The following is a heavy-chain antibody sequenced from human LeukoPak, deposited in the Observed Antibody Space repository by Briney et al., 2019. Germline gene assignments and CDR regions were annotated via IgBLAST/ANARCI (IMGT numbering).Heavy chain of an antibody. CDR2: INHSGST. D-gene: IGHD3-22*01. CDR3: ARHDSSGPYNAFDV. V-gene: IGHV4-34*01. J-gene: IGHJ3*01. CDR1: GGSFSGYY. Sequence: SETLSLTCAVYGGSFSGYYWRWIRQPPGKGLEWIGEINHSGSTNYNPSLMRRVTISVDTFKNQFSLKRSSVTAADTAVYYCARHDSSGPYNAFDVWGQGTMVTVSS.